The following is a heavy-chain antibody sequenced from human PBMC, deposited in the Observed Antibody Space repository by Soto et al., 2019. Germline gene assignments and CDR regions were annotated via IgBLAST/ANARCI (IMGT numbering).Heavy chain of an antibody. Sequence: EVQLLESGGDLVQPGGSLRLSCAASGFPFSSYEMTWVRQAPGKGLEWVSSLTTSGGTKFYADSVKGRFTISRDNSRNTLFLQMSGLRVEDSAVYYCASARRLDYYYYYGLDVWGQGTTVIVSS. CDR2: LTTSGGTK. CDR3: ASARRLDYYYYYGLDV. V-gene: IGHV3-23*01. CDR1: GFPFSSYE. D-gene: IGHD4-17*01. J-gene: IGHJ6*02.